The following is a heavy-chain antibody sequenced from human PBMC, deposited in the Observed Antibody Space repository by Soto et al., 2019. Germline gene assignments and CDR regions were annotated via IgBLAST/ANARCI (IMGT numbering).Heavy chain of an antibody. J-gene: IGHJ4*02. CDR3: AKDRRSSGWYDFDY. Sequence: PGGSLRLSVAAFGLTFDDYSMHGGRKDPGKGLEWVSGISWNSGSIGYADSVKGRFTISRDNAKNSLYLQMNSLRAEDTALYYCAKDRRSSGWYDFDYWGQGTLVTVSS. CDR2: ISWNSGSI. V-gene: IGHV3-9*01. D-gene: IGHD6-19*01. CDR1: GLTFDDYS.